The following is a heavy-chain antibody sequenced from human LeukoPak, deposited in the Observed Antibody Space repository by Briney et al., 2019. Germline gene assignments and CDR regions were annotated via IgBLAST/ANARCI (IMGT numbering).Heavy chain of an antibody. V-gene: IGHV3-23*01. CDR2: ISGSGGST. D-gene: IGHD2-2*02. CDR1: GFTFSSYA. J-gene: IGHJ6*02. Sequence: PGGSLRLSCAASGFTFSSYAVSWVRQAPGKGLEWVSAISGSGGSTYYADSVKGRFTISRDNSKNTLYLQMNSLRAEDTAVYYCARPHCSSTNCYNFYYYGVDVWGQGTTVTVSS. CDR3: ARPHCSSTNCYNFYYYGVDV.